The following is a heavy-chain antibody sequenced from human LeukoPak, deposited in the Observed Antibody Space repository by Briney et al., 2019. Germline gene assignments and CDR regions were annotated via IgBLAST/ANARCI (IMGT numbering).Heavy chain of an antibody. Sequence: ASVKVSCKSSGYTFTNYDINWVRQASGQRLEWMGWMNPNSGNTCSAQKFEGRATMTSNTPISTAYMELSSLRSEDSAVYYCARGLRREQQLLRAFDYWGQGTPVTVSS. CDR1: GYTFTNYD. CDR2: MNPNSGNT. D-gene: IGHD6-13*01. J-gene: IGHJ4*02. CDR3: ARGLRREQQLLRAFDY. V-gene: IGHV1-8*01.